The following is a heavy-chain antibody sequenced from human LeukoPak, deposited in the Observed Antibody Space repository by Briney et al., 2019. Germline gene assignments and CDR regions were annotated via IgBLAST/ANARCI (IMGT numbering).Heavy chain of an antibody. CDR1: GGSIGSYF. CDR3: ARGRGYGGNYLRAFDI. D-gene: IGHD1-26*01. V-gene: IGHV4-59*08. CDR2: NSGST. J-gene: IGHJ3*02. Sequence: SETLSLTCTVSGGSIGSYFWSWIRQPPGKGLEWIGYNSGSTKYNPSLKSRVTISVDTSKNQLSLKLSSVTAADTAVYYCARGRGYGGNYLRAFDIWGQGTMVSVSS.